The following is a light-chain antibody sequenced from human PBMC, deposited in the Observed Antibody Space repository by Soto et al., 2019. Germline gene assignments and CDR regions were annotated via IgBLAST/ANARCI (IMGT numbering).Light chain of an antibody. Sequence: QPVLTQPPSASGSPGQSVTISCTGTSSDVGGYNYGSWYQQHPGKAPKLMIYEVSKRPSGVPDRFSGSKSGNTASLTVSGLQAEDEADYYCSSYAGSNNFEVFGTGTKLTVL. CDR3: SSYAGSNNFEV. J-gene: IGLJ1*01. V-gene: IGLV2-8*01. CDR2: EVS. CDR1: SSDVGGYNY.